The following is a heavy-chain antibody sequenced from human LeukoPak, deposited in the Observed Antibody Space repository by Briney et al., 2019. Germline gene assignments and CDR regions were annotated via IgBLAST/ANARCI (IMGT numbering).Heavy chain of an antibody. CDR3: ARTGYSSSWSGDYYYYYMDV. D-gene: IGHD6-13*01. V-gene: IGHV3-48*01. CDR1: GFTFSSYS. CDR2: ISSSSSTI. J-gene: IGHJ6*03. Sequence: PGGSLRLSCAASGFTFSSYSMNWVRQAPGKGLEWVSYISSSSSTIYYADSVKGRFTISRDNAKNSLYLQMNSLRAEDTAVYYCARTGYSSSWSGDYYYYYMDVWGKGTTVTVSS.